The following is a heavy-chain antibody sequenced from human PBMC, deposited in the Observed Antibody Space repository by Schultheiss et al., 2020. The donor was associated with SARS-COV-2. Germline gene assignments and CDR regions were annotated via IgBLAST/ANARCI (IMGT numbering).Heavy chain of an antibody. Sequence: GGSLRLSCAASGFTFSSYWMHWVRQAPGKGLVWVSRINSDGSSTSYADSVKGRFTISRDNAKNTLYLQMNSLRAEDTAVYYCAREDYYDSSGYNEFDYWGQGTLVTGSS. D-gene: IGHD3-22*01. V-gene: IGHV3-74*01. J-gene: IGHJ4*02. CDR2: INSDGSST. CDR3: AREDYYDSSGYNEFDY. CDR1: GFTFSSYW.